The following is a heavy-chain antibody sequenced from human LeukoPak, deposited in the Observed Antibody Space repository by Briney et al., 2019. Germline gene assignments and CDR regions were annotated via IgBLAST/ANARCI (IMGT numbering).Heavy chain of an antibody. D-gene: IGHD3-10*01. Sequence: ASETLSLTCAVYGGSFSGYYWSWIRQPPGKGLEWIGEINHSGSTSYNPSLKSRVTISVDTSKNQFSLKLSSVTAADTAVYYCARGGSVYGSGNYYYYYGMGVWGQGTTVTVSS. V-gene: IGHV4-34*01. CDR2: INHSGST. CDR3: ARGGSVYGSGNYYYYYGMGV. J-gene: IGHJ6*02. CDR1: GGSFSGYY.